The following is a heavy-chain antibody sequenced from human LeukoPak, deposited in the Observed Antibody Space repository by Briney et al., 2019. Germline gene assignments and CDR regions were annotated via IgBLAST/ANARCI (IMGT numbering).Heavy chain of an antibody. D-gene: IGHD6-13*01. CDR2: IYYSGST. CDR3: ARGQQLVRVGGWFDP. V-gene: IGHV4-31*03. CDR1: GGSISSGGYY. J-gene: IGHJ5*02. Sequence: SQTLPLTCTVSGGSISSGGYYWSWIRQHPGKGLEWIGYIYYSGSTYYNPSLKSRVTISVDTSKNQFSLKLSSVTAADTAVYYCARGQQLVRVGGWFDPWGQGTLVTVSS.